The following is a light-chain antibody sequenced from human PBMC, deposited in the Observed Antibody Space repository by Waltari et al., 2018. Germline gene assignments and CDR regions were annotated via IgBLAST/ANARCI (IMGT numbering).Light chain of an antibody. Sequence: DIMMTQSPLSLAVTPGEPASISCRSSQSLLHTNGYLYLDWYVQKPGQSPQLLIYLGSFRASGVPDRFSGSGSGRDFTLSISSLQPEDFATYCCQQSYSQTRTFGQGTKVEIK. CDR1: QSLLHTNGYLY. J-gene: IGKJ1*01. CDR2: LGS. CDR3: QQSYSQTRT. V-gene: IGKV2-28*01.